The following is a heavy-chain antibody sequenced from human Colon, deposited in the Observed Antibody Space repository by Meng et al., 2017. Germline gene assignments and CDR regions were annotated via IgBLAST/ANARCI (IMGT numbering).Heavy chain of an antibody. J-gene: IGHJ4*02. V-gene: IGHV3-23*01. D-gene: IGHD5-18*01. CDR2: IIRSGGST. CDR3: AKSFYGFSYGKIDY. Sequence: GESLKIPCAASGFTFSNSAMNWVRQAPGKGLEWVSSIIRSGGSTYYADSVKGRFTISRDNSKNTLYLQMNSLRAEDTAVYYCAKSFYGFSYGKIDYWGQGTLVTVSS. CDR1: GFTFSNSA.